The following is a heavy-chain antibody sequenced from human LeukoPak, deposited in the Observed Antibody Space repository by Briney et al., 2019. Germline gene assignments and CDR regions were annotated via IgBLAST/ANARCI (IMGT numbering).Heavy chain of an antibody. D-gene: IGHD6-13*01. Sequence: SETLSLTRAVYGGSFSGYYWSWIRQPPGKGLEWIGEINHSGSTNYNPSLKSRVTISVDTSKNQFSLKLSSVTAADTAVYYCARGSIAAADSFDYWGQGTLVTVSS. CDR3: ARGSIAAADSFDY. V-gene: IGHV4-34*01. CDR1: GGSFSGYY. CDR2: INHSGST. J-gene: IGHJ4*02.